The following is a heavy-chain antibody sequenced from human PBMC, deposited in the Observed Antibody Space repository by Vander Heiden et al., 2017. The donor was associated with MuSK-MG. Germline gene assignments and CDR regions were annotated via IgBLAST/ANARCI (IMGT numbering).Heavy chain of an antibody. D-gene: IGHD3-22*01. J-gene: IGHJ5*02. CDR2: ISAYNGNT. Sequence: QVQLVQSGAEVKKPGASVKVSCKASGYTFTKYGISWVRQAPGQGLEWMGRISAYNGNTNYAQKLQGRVTMTTDTSTSTAYMELRSLRSEDTAVYYCARVPYDDGSGYYWWFDPWGQGTLVTVSS. CDR1: GYTFTKYG. V-gene: IGHV1-18*01. CDR3: ARVPYDDGSGYYWWFDP.